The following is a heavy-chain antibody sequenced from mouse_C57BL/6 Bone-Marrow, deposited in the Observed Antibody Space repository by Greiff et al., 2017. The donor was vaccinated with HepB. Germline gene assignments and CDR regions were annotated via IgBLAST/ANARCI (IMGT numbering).Heavy chain of an antibody. V-gene: IGHV5-6*01. CDR2: ISSGGSYT. CDR1: GFTFSSYG. CDR3: AWDYDAYAMDY. Sequence: EVMLVESGGDLVKPGGSLKLSCAASGFTFSSYGMSWVRQTPDKRLEWVATISSGGSYTYYPDSVKGRFTISRDNAKNTLYLQMSSLKSEDTAMYYCAWDYDAYAMDYWGQGTSVTVSS. D-gene: IGHD2-4*01. J-gene: IGHJ4*01.